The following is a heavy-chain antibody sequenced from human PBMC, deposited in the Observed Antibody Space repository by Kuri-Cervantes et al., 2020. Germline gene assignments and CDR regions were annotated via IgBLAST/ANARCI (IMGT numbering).Heavy chain of an antibody. J-gene: IGHJ4*02. CDR2: IEADENKT. CDR1: GFIFSSYW. V-gene: IGHV3-7*03. CDR3: AKASASTRPYYFDY. Sequence: GESLKISCAGSGFIFSSYWMAWVRQTPGKGLEWVANIEADENKTYYVDFLKGRFTISRDNSKNTLYLQMDSLRADDTAVYYCAKASASTRPYYFDYWGQGTLVTVSS. D-gene: IGHD2-15*01.